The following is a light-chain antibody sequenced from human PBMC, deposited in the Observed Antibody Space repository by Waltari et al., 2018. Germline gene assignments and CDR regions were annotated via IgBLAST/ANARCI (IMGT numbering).Light chain of an antibody. V-gene: IGKV2-30*02. CDR1: HSILHSNGNTD. J-gene: IGKJ2*01. CDR2: RVS. Sequence: DVVMTQSPLSLPVTLGQPASVSCRSSHSILHSNGNTDLERVQQRPGQSHRRLIYRVSNRDSGVPDRFSGSGSGTDFTLEIGRVEAEDVGIYYCMQGRHWPHTFGQGTKLEIK. CDR3: MQGRHWPHT.